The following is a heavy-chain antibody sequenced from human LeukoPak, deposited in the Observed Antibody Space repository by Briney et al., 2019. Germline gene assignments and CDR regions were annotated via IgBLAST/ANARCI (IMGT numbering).Heavy chain of an antibody. Sequence: PSETLSLTCAVYGGSFSGYDWSWIRQPPGKGLEYIGEINHSGSANYNPSLKSRVTISVDTSKNQFSLKLRSVTAADTVVYYCASVYDSSGYYPFWGQGTLVTVSS. J-gene: IGHJ4*02. V-gene: IGHV4-34*01. CDR3: ASVYDSSGYYPF. CDR2: INHSGSA. D-gene: IGHD3-22*01. CDR1: GGSFSGYD.